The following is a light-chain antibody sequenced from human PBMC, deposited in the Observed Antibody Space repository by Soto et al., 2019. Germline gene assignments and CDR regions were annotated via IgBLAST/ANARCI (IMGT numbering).Light chain of an antibody. V-gene: IGLV3-1*01. CDR1: NLGDKY. J-gene: IGLJ2*01. Sequence: SYELTQPPSVSVSPGQTASITCSGHNLGDKYACWYQQKPGQSPVLVIYQDNKRPSGIPERFSGSNSGNTATLTISGTQALDEADYYCQAWDSSTVVFGGGTKVTVL. CDR3: QAWDSSTVV. CDR2: QDN.